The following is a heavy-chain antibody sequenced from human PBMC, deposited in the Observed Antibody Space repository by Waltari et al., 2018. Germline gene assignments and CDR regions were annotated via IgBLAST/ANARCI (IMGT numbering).Heavy chain of an antibody. J-gene: IGHJ3*02. CDR1: GGTFSSYA. CDR2: ISPIFGTA. CDR3: ASTPYSSGSGNAFDI. D-gene: IGHD6-19*01. V-gene: IGHV1-69*01. Sequence: QVQLVQSGAEVKKPGSSVKVSCKASGGTFSSYAISWVRQAPGHGLEWMGGISPIFGTANSAQKFQGRVTITADESTSTAYMELSSLRAEDTAVYYCASTPYSSGSGNAFDIWGQGTMVTVSS.